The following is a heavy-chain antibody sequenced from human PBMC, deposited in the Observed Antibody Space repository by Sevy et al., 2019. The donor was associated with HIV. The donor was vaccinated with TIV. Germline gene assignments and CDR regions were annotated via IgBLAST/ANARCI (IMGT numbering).Heavy chain of an antibody. CDR1: GRSMTGYY. J-gene: IGHJ4*02. D-gene: IGHD3-9*01. Sequence: SETLSLTCTVSGRSMTGYYWTWIRQPPEKGLEWIGYLYYSGSTNYNPSLKSRVTMSVDTSKNQFSLELSSVTAADTAVYYCARAPPYYDILTGRGYCDYWGQGTLVTVSS. CDR3: ARAPPYYDILTGRGYCDY. V-gene: IGHV4-59*01. CDR2: LYYSGST.